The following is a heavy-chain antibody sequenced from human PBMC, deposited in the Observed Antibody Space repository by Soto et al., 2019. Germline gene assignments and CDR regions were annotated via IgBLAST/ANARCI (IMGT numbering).Heavy chain of an antibody. V-gene: IGHV4-31*03. Sequence: SETLSLTCTVSGGSISSGGYYWSWIRQHPGKGLEWIGYIYYSGSTYYNPSLKSRVTISVDTSKNQFSLKLSSVTAADTAVYYCARDSGYDYIWGSYRPFDYWGQGTLVTVSS. J-gene: IGHJ4*02. CDR2: IYYSGST. D-gene: IGHD3-16*02. CDR1: GGSISSGGYY. CDR3: ARDSGYDYIWGSYRPFDY.